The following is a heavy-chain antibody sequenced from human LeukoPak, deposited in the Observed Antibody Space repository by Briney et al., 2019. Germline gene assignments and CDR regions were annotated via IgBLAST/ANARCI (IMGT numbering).Heavy chain of an antibody. CDR1: GYTFTSYA. CDR2: INTNTGNP. V-gene: IGHV7-4-1*02. J-gene: IGHJ5*02. D-gene: IGHD3-10*01. CDR3: VRDDYPASGTKNWFDP. Sequence: ASVKVSCKASGYTFTSYAMNWVRQAPGQGLEWMGWINTNTGNPAYAQGFTGRFVFSSDTSVNTAYLQISSLKAEDTAVYYCVRDDYPASGTKNWFDPWGQGTLITVSP.